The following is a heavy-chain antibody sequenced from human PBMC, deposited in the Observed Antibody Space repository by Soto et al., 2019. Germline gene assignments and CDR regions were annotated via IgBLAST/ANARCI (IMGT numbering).Heavy chain of an antibody. CDR2: IYSGGST. V-gene: IGHV3-66*01. CDR3: ARDPTTAVGATPFDY. Sequence: EVQLVESGGGLVQPGGSLRLSCAASGFTVSSNYMSWVRQAPGKGLEWVSVIYSGGSTYYAESVKGRFTISRDNSKNTLYLQMNSLRAEDTAVYYCARDPTTAVGATPFDYWGQGTLVTVSS. D-gene: IGHD1-26*01. J-gene: IGHJ4*02. CDR1: GFTVSSNY.